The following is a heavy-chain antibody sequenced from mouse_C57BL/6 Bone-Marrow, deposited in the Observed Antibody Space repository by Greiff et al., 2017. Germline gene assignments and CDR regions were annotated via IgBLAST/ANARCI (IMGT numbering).Heavy chain of an antibody. D-gene: IGHD2-1*01. V-gene: IGHV3-6*01. J-gene: IGHJ2*01. CDR2: ISYDGSN. CDR3: ARKWYFDY. CDR1: GYSITSGYY. Sequence: EVQRVESGPGLVKPSQSLSLTCSVTGYSITSGYYWNWIRQFPGNKLEWMGYISYDGSNNYNPSLKNRITITRDTSKNQFFLKLNSVTTEDTATYYCARKWYFDYWGQGTTLTVSS.